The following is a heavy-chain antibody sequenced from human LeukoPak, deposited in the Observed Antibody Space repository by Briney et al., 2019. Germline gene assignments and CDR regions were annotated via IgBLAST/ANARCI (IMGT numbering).Heavy chain of an antibody. CDR1: GYTFTNYD. CDR2: MNPNSGNT. J-gene: IGHJ5*02. CDR3: ARDIAGATKGGWFDT. D-gene: IGHD1-26*01. Sequence: ASVKVSCKASGYTFTNYDINWVRRATGQGLEWMGWMNPNSGNTGYAQKFQGRVTITRNTSISTAYMELSSLRSEDTALYYCARDIAGATKGGWFDTWGQGTPVTVSS. V-gene: IGHV1-8*01.